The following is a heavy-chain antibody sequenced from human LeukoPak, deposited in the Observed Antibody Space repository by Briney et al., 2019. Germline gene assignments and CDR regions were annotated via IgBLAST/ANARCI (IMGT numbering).Heavy chain of an antibody. J-gene: IGHJ4*02. CDR2: INHSGST. CDR1: GGSISTGGYS. Sequence: PSETLSLTCAVSGGSISTGGYSWSWIRQPPGKVLEWIGEINHSGSTNYNPSLKSRVTISVDTSKNQFSLKLSSVTAADTAVYYCIYGRKTRFDYWGQGTLVTVSS. V-gene: IGHV4-34*01. CDR3: IYGRKTRFDY. D-gene: IGHD2/OR15-2a*01.